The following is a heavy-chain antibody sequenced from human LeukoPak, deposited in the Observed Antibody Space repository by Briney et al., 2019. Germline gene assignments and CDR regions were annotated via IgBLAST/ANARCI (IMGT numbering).Heavy chain of an antibody. Sequence: SETLSLTCAVYGGSFSGYYWSWIRQPPGKGLEWIGEINHSGSTNYNPSLKSRVTISVDTSKNQFSLKLSSVTAADTAVYYCARGSPIGAPYSKDLPRPAASRGNDWGQGTLVTVSS. CDR1: GGSFSGYY. CDR3: ARGSPIGAPYSKDLPRPAASRGND. J-gene: IGHJ4*02. V-gene: IGHV4-34*01. CDR2: INHSGST. D-gene: IGHD4-11*01.